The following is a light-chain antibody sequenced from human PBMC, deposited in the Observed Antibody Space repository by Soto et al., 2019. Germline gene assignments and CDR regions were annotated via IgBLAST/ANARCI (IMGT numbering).Light chain of an antibody. CDR3: QQYYSYPWT. J-gene: IGKJ1*01. V-gene: IGKV1-5*01. CDR2: DAS. CDR1: QTISGW. Sequence: DIQMTQSPSTLSGSVGDRVTITCRASQTISGWLAWYQQKPGKPPKLLIYDASSLEGGVPSRFSGSGSGTEFTLTISSLQPDDFATYYCQQYYSYPWTFGQGTTGDIK.